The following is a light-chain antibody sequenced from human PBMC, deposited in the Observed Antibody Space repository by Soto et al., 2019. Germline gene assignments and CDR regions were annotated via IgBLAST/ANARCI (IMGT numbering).Light chain of an antibody. Sequence: QSVLTQPDSVSGSTGQSITISCTGTSSDVGSYNLVSWYQQHPGKAPKLMIYEGSKRPSGVSNRFSGSKSGNTASLTISGLQAEDEADYYCCSYAGSSTYVFGTGTKVTVL. CDR3: CSYAGSSTYV. CDR1: SSDVGSYNL. CDR2: EGS. V-gene: IGLV2-23*01. J-gene: IGLJ1*01.